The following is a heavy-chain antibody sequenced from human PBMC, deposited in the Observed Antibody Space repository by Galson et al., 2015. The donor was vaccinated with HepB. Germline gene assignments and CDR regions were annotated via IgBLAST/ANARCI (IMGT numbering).Heavy chain of an antibody. J-gene: IGHJ6*02. Sequence: QSGAEVKKPGESLRISCKGSGYSFTSYWISWVRQMPGKGLEWMGRIDPSDSYTNYSPSFQGHVTISADKSISTAYLQWSSLKASDTAMYYCARPFTGVYSYGLSYGMDVWGQGTTVTVSS. CDR3: ARPFTGVYSYGLSYGMDV. D-gene: IGHD5-18*01. V-gene: IGHV5-10-1*01. CDR2: IDPSDSYT. CDR1: GYSFTSYW.